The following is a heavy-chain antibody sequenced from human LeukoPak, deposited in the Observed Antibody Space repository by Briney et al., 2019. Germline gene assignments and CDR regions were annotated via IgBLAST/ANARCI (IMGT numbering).Heavy chain of an antibody. D-gene: IGHD3-10*01. Sequence: SETLSLTCTVSGGSISSGSYYWSWIRQPAGKGLEWIGRIYTSGSTNYNPSLKSRVTISVDTSKNQFSLKLSSVTAADTAVYYCTGNYYGSGSYADFDYWGQGTLVTVSS. CDR1: GGSISSGSYY. J-gene: IGHJ4*02. CDR3: TGNYYGSGSYADFDY. CDR2: IYTSGST. V-gene: IGHV4-61*02.